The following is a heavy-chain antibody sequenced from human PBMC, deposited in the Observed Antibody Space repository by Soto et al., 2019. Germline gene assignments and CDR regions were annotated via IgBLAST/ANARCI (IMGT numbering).Heavy chain of an antibody. D-gene: IGHD3-22*01. CDR2: INSDGSST. CDR1: GFSFSSYW. CDR3: ARDPTYFYDSSGYYDY. V-gene: IGHV3-74*01. Sequence: PGGSLRLSCADSGFSFSSYWMHWVRQAPGKGLVWVSRINSDGSSTSYADSVKGRFTISRDNAKHTLYLQMNSLRAEDTAVYYCARDPTYFYDSSGYYDYWGQGTLVTVSS. J-gene: IGHJ4*02.